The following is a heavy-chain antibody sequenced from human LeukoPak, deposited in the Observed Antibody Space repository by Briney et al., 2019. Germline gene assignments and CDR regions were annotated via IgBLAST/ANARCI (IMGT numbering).Heavy chain of an antibody. CDR2: VFDSPGI. J-gene: IGHJ3*02. CDR3: ARHGPGSFIGRDAFDI. CDR1: GHSISTRNW. D-gene: IGHD3-10*01. V-gene: IGHV4-4*01. Sequence: SGTLSLTCAVSGHSISTRNWFSWVRPSPGKGLEWLGEVFDSPGINYNPSVKGRVTISVDKSRNQFSLELRSVTAADTAMYWCARHGPGSFIGRDAFDIWGRGTMVTVS.